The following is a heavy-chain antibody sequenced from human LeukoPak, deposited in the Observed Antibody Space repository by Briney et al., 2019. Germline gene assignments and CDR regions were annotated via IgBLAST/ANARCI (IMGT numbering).Heavy chain of an antibody. CDR3: AKRCSAAGCYEDY. J-gene: IGHJ4*02. D-gene: IGHD2-15*01. Sequence: GGSLRLSCAASGFTFSSYGVSWVREAPGKGLEWVSGVCDSGGGTWYAESVKGRFTISRDNSKNTLYLQMNSLRAEDTALYYCAKRCSAAGCYEDYWGQGTLVTVSS. CDR2: VCDSGGGT. CDR1: GFTFSSYG. V-gene: IGHV3-23*01.